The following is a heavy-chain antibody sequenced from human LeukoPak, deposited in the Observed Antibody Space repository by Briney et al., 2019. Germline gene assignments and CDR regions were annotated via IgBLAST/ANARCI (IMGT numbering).Heavy chain of an antibody. D-gene: IGHD3-9*01. V-gene: IGHV4-34*01. J-gene: IGHJ4*02. CDR1: GGSISSYY. CDR3: AGGPYYDILTASPHYFDY. CDR2: INHSGST. Sequence: SETLSLTCTVSGGSISSYYWSWIRQPPGKGLEWIGEINHSGSTNYNPSLKSRVTISVDTSKNQFSLQLSSVTAADTAVYYCAGGPYYDILTASPHYFDYWGQGTLVTVSS.